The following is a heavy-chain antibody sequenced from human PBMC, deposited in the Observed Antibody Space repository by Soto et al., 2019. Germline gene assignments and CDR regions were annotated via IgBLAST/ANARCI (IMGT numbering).Heavy chain of an antibody. D-gene: IGHD6-13*01. CDR1: GFTFSSYS. J-gene: IGHJ6*02. CDR2: ISSSSSYI. CDR3: ARDPGSSITYYYYGMDV. V-gene: IGHV3-21*01. Sequence: PGGSLRLSCAASGFTFSSYSMNWVRQAPGKGLEWVSSISSSSSYIYYADSVKGRFTISRDNAKNSLYLQMNSLRAEDTAVYYCARDPGSSITYYYYGMDVWGQGTTVTVSS.